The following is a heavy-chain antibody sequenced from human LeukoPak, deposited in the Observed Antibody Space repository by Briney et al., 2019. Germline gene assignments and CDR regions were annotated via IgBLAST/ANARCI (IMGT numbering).Heavy chain of an antibody. Sequence: SVKVSCKASGGTFSSYAISWVRQAPGQGLEWMGGIIPIFGTANYAQKFQGRVTITADESTSTAYMELSSLRSEDTAVYYCARGEDIVVVPAADDAFDIWGQGTMVTVSS. D-gene: IGHD2-2*01. CDR1: GGTFSSYA. CDR2: IIPIFGTA. J-gene: IGHJ3*02. CDR3: ARGEDIVVVPAADDAFDI. V-gene: IGHV1-69*13.